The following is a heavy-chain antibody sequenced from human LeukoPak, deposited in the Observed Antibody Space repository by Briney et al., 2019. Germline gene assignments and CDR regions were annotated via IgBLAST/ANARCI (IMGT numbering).Heavy chain of an antibody. CDR2: ISSSGNTI. CDR3: ARDLNFDY. CDR1: GFTFSTSW. V-gene: IGHV3-48*04. J-gene: IGHJ4*02. Sequence: GGSLRLSCAASGFTFSTSWMTWVRQAPGKGLEWVSYISSSGNTIYYADSVKGRFTISRDSAKNSLYLQMNSLRAEDTAVYYCARDLNFDYWGQGTLVTVSS.